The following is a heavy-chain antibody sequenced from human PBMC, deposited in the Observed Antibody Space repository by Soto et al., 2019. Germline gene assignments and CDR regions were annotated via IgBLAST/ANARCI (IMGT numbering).Heavy chain of an antibody. V-gene: IGHV4-4*02. CDR2: IFHDGNT. CDR3: ARHEGWTGPDQ. Sequence: PSETLSLTCAVSGASIGSGGCLSLFRQPPGKGLEWVAEIFHDGNTNYSPSLKSRVTISVDKSQNQFSLNVYSVTAADTAVYYCARHEGWTGPDQWGQGTLVTVSS. D-gene: IGHD2-8*02. CDR1: GASIGSGGC. J-gene: IGHJ5*02.